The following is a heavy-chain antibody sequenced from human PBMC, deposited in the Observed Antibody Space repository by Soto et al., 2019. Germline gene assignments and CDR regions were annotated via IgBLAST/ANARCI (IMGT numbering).Heavy chain of an antibody. CDR2: ISGSGGST. J-gene: IGHJ6*03. Sequence: EVQLLESGGGLVQPGGSLRLSCAASGFTFSSYAMSWVRQAPGKGLEWASAISGSGGSTYYADSVKGRFPISRDNSNNTLYLQMSGLRAEDTAVCYCAKAGGTPRLAKEGYHYHMDAWGRGTTMTVSS. D-gene: IGHD3-16*01. CDR1: GFTFSSYA. CDR3: AKAGGTPRLAKEGYHYHMDA. V-gene: IGHV3-23*01.